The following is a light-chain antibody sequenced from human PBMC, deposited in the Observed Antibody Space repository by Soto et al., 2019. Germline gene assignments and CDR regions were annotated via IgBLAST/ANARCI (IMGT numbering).Light chain of an antibody. V-gene: IGKV3-20*01. Sequence: DILLTQSPGTLSLSPGGRATPSCRASQSVGSNYLAWYQQKPGQAPRLLIYAAFSRATGIPDRFSGSGSGTDFTLTITRLEPEDFAVYYCQHYGTTVYTFGQGTKVDIK. CDR1: QSVGSNY. CDR3: QHYGTTVYT. J-gene: IGKJ2*01. CDR2: AAF.